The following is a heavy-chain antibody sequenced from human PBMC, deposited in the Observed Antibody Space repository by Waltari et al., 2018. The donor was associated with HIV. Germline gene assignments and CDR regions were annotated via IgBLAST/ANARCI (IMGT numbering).Heavy chain of an antibody. D-gene: IGHD3-22*01. J-gene: IGHJ4*02. V-gene: IGHV3-30*02. CDR2: TRYYGTNK. CDR1: GFTFSNYG. Sequence: QVQLVESGGGVVQPGGSLRLSCTASGFTFSNYGMHWVRQAPGKGRQCVAFTRYYGTNKYYVDSVKGRFIISRDNSKNTLSLQMHSLRAEDTAVYYCAKAPHHYDSSGPVYWGQGTLVTVSS. CDR3: AKAPHHYDSSGPVY.